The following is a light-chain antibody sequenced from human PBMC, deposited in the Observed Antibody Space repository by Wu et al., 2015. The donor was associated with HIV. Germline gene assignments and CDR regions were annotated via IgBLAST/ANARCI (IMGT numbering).Light chain of an antibody. J-gene: IGKJ1*01. Sequence: GEGATLLLARASQSVSSSYLAWYQTETWPRLPRLLIYGASGRATGIPDRFSGSGSGTDFTLTISRLEPEDFAVYYCQQYGTFGQGTKVEIK. CDR1: QSVSSSY. CDR3: QQYGT. CDR2: GAS. V-gene: IGKV3-20*01.